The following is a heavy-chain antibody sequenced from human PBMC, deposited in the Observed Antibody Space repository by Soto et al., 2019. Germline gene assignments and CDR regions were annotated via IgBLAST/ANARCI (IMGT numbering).Heavy chain of an antibody. CDR1: GGSFSGYY. J-gene: IGHJ6*03. CDR3: ARGDPADIVVVVAGSYYMDV. D-gene: IGHD2-15*01. Sequence: QVQLKQWGAGLLKPSETLSLTCAVYGGSFSGYYWSWIRQPPGKGLEWIGEINHSGSTNYNPSLKSRVAISVDTSKNQFSLKLSSVTAADTAVYYCARGDPADIVVVVAGSYYMDVWGKRTTVTVSS. CDR2: INHSGST. V-gene: IGHV4-34*01.